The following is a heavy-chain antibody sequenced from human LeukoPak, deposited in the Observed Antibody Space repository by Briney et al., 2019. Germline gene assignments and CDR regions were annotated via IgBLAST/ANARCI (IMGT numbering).Heavy chain of an antibody. CDR1: GYTLTELS. D-gene: IGHD2-2*01. CDR2: FDPEDGET. J-gene: IGHJ6*01. CDR3: ALTPLYCSSTSCRYYYYGMDV. V-gene: IGHV1-24*01. Sequence: ASVKDSCKVSGYTLTELSMHWVRQAPGKGLEWMGGFDPEDGETIYAQKFQGRVTMTEDTSTDTAYMELSSLRSEDTAVYYCALTPLYCSSTSCRYYYYGMDVWGQGTTVTVSS.